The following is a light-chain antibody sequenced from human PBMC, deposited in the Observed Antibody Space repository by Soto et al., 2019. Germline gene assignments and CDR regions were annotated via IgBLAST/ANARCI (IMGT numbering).Light chain of an antibody. Sequence: QSALIQPASVSGSPGLSIAISCTGTSSDVGGYNSVSWYQQHPGKAPKLVIYDVTSRPSGVSNRFSGSKSGNTASLTISGLQAEDEGDYYCSSYRTGGSYVFGTGTKLTVL. CDR3: SSYRTGGSYV. CDR1: SSDVGGYNS. CDR2: DVT. V-gene: IGLV2-14*01. J-gene: IGLJ1*01.